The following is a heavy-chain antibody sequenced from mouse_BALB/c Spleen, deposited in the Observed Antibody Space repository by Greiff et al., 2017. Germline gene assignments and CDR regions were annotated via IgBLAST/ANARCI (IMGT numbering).Heavy chain of an antibody. J-gene: IGHJ4*01. D-gene: IGHD1-1*01. CDR1: GYTFTSYW. Sequence: LKQPGSELVRPGASVKLSCKASGYTFTSYWMHWVQQRPGQGLEWIGNIYPGSGSTNYDEKFKSKGTLTVDTSSSTAYMHLSSLTSEDSAVYDCTRSDGSSSPYAMDYRGQGTSVTVSA. CDR3: TRSDGSSSPYAMDY. V-gene: IGHV1S22*01. CDR2: IYPGSGST.